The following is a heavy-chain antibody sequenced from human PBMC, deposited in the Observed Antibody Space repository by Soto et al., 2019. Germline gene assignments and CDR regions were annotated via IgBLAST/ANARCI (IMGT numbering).Heavy chain of an antibody. CDR3: AGSQVPVYFQH. CDR1: GGSLSSGGYY. D-gene: IGHD2-15*01. J-gene: IGHJ1*01. V-gene: IGHV4-31*03. Sequence: PSETLSLTCTVSGGSLSSGGYYCSWLRQHPGKGLEWIGYIYYSGSTYYNPSLKSRVTISVDTSKNQFSLKLSSVTAADTAVYYCAGSQVPVYFQHWGQGTLVTVSS. CDR2: IYYSGST.